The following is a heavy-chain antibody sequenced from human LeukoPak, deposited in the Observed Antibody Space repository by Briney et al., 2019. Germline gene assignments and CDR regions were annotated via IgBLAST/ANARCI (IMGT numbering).Heavy chain of an antibody. D-gene: IGHD3-10*01. Sequence: PGRSLRLSCKVSGFTFDDYAMHWVRHTPGKGLEWVSGISGSGGSTYYADSVKGRFTISRDNSKNTLYLQMNGLGDEDTAVFYCAKLPGSTLNYYYYYMDVWGKGTTVTVSS. V-gene: IGHV3-23*01. J-gene: IGHJ6*03. CDR1: GFTFDDYA. CDR3: AKLPGSTLNYYYYYMDV. CDR2: ISGSGGST.